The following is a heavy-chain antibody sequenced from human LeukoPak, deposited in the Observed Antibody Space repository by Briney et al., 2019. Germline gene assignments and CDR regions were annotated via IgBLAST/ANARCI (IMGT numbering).Heavy chain of an antibody. V-gene: IGHV3-7*01. CDR1: GFTFSSYW. CDR2: IKQDGSEK. J-gene: IGHJ4*02. Sequence: GGSLRLSCAASGFTFSSYWMSWFRQAPAKGLEWVANIKQDGSEKYYVDSVKGRFTISRDNAKNSLYLQMNSLRAEDTAVYYCARESPAPYSSGWYLDYWGQGTLVTVSS. CDR3: ARESPAPYSSGWYLDY. D-gene: IGHD6-19*01.